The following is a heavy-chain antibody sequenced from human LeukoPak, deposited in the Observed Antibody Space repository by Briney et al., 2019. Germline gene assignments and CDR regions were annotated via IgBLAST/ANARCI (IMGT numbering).Heavy chain of an antibody. J-gene: IGHJ3*02. Sequence: GASVKVSCKASGGTFSSYAISWVRQAPGQGLEWMGGIIPIFGTANYAQKFQGRVTITADESTSTAYMELSSLRSEDTAVYYCATRLYDSIIGPQVDAFDIWGQGTMVTVSS. D-gene: IGHD3-22*01. CDR2: IIPIFGTA. CDR3: ATRLYDSIIGPQVDAFDI. V-gene: IGHV1-69*13. CDR1: GGTFSSYA.